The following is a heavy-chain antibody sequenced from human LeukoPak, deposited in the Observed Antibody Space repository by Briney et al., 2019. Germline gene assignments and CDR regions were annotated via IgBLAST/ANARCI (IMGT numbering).Heavy chain of an antibody. Sequence: SETLSLTCTVSAFSISTYYWSWIRQPPGKGLEWIGYVHYSGGSAYIPSLKSQVTMSVDTSKNQFSLSLNYVTAAGTALYYCARWYCSNNLCFHMDVWGKGTTVTVSS. V-gene: IGHV4-59*08. J-gene: IGHJ6*03. CDR2: VHYSGGS. CDR1: AFSISTYY. CDR3: ARWYCSNNLCFHMDV. D-gene: IGHD2-2*01.